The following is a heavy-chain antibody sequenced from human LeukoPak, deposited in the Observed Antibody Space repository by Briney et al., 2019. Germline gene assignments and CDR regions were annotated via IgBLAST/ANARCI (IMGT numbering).Heavy chain of an antibody. D-gene: IGHD5-12*01. V-gene: IGHV5-51*01. CDR2: IYPGDSDT. J-gene: IGHJ4*02. CDR1: GYKFPSYW. Sequence: LGESLKISCKASGYKFPSYWIGWVRQLPGKGLEWMGIIYPGDSDTRYSPSFQGQVTISADKSISTAYLQWSSLKASDTAMYYCARGGRRGYSGYFDYWGQGTLVTVSS. CDR3: ARGGRRGYSGYFDY.